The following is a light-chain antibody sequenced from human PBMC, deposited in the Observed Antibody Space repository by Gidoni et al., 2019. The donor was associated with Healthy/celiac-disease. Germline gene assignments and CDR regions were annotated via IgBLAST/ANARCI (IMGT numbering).Light chain of an antibody. Sequence: DIQLTQSPSFLSASVGDRVTITCRASQGISSYLAWYQQKPGKAPKLLIYAASTLQSGVPSRFSGSGSGTEFTLTISSLQPEDCATYDCQQLNSYLFTFGPGTKVDIK. J-gene: IGKJ3*01. CDR1: QGISSY. CDR3: QQLNSYLFT. CDR2: AAS. V-gene: IGKV1-9*01.